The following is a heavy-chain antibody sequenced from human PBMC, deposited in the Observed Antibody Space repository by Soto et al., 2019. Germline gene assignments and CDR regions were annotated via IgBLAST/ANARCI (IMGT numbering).Heavy chain of an antibody. CDR1: GFTFSSYS. Sequence: EVQLVESGGGLVQPGGSLRLSCAASGFTFSSYSMNWVRQAPGKGLEWVSYISSSSSTIYYADSVKGRFTISRDKAKNSLYLQMNSLRDEDTAVYYCARTLGQSSGWYERNWFDPGGQGTRVTVSS. CDR2: ISSSSSTI. J-gene: IGHJ5*02. CDR3: ARTLGQSSGWYERNWFDP. D-gene: IGHD6-19*01. V-gene: IGHV3-48*02.